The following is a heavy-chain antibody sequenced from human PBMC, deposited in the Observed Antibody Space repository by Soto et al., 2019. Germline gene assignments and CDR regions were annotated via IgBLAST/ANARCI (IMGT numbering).Heavy chain of an antibody. Sequence: QVQLVQSGAAVKKPGASVKVSCKASGYTFTNYGISWVRQAPGQGLEWMGWISAYNGNTKYAQKLQGGVTMTTDTSTSTAYKELRSLRSDDTAVYYCARGVGSGSYYNQYHWFDPWGQGTLVTVSS. J-gene: IGHJ5*02. D-gene: IGHD3-10*01. CDR1: GYTFTNYG. CDR3: ARGVGSGSYYNQYHWFDP. CDR2: ISAYNGNT. V-gene: IGHV1-18*01.